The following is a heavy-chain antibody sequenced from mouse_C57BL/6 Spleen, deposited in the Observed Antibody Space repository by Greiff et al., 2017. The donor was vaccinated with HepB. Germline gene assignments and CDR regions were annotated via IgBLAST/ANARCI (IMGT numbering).Heavy chain of an antibody. CDR3: ARPGPSGGYYFDY. V-gene: IGHV1-77*01. CDR1: GYTFTDYY. CDR2: IGPGSGST. Sequence: QVQQQSGAELVKPGASVKISCKASGYTFTDYYINWVKQRPGQGLEWIGKIGPGSGSTYYNEKFKGKATLTADKSSSTAYMQLSSLTSEDSAVYFCARPGPSGGYYFDYWGQGTTLTVSS. J-gene: IGHJ2*01. D-gene: IGHD3-1*01.